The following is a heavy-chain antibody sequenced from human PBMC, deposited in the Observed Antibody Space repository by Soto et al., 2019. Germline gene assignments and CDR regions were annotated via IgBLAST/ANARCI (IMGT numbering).Heavy chain of an antibody. CDR2: ISGSGGST. CDR3: ARSLSYSGYDLSDAFDI. CDR1: GFTFSSYA. D-gene: IGHD5-12*01. J-gene: IGHJ3*02. V-gene: IGHV3-23*01. Sequence: GGSLRLSCAASGFTFSSYAMSWGRPAPGKGLEWVSAISGSGGSTYYADSVKGRFTISRDNSKNSLYLQMNSLRDEDTAVYYCARSLSYSGYDLSDAFDIWGQGTMVTVSS.